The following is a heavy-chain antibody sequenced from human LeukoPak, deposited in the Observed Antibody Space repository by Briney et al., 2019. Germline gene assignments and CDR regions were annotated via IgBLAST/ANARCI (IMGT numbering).Heavy chain of an antibody. CDR2: ISGSSGNT. CDR1: GFTFSRYA. D-gene: IGHD3-10*01. Sequence: GGSLRLSCAASGFTFSRYAMNWVRQTPGKGLEWVSAISGSSGNTFYADSVKGRFTISRDNSKNTLYLQMNSLRAEDTAVYYCARAPLGFGESYFDYWGQGTLVTVSS. CDR3: ARAPLGFGESYFDY. J-gene: IGHJ4*02. V-gene: IGHV3-23*01.